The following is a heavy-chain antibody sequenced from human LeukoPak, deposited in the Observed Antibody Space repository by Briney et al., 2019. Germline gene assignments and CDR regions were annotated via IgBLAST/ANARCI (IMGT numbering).Heavy chain of an antibody. CDR1: GGSISSGDYY. CDR3: ARVLHGLSAFDI. V-gene: IGHV4-30-4*08. D-gene: IGHD3-9*01. CDR2: IYYSGSA. J-gene: IGHJ3*02. Sequence: PSQTLSLTCTVSGGSISSGDYYWSWIRQPPGKGLEWIGYIYYSGSAYANPSLKSRVTISVDTSKNQFSLKLSSVTAADKAVYYCARVLHGLSAFDIWGQGTMVTVSS.